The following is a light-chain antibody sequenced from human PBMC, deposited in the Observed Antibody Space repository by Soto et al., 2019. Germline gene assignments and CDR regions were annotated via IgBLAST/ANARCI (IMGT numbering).Light chain of an antibody. J-gene: IGKJ5*01. V-gene: IGKV3-11*01. CDR2: DAY. Sequence: EVVLTHSPVTLSLSPGERATLSCRASQSFRGLLAWYQQKPGQAPRPLIYDAYNRATGIPPRFSGSGSGTDFTLTISSLEPEDSAVYYCQQRHMWPITFGQGTRLEIK. CDR3: QQRHMWPIT. CDR1: QSFRGL.